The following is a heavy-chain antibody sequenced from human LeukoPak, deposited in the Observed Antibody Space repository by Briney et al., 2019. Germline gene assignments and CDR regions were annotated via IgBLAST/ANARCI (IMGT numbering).Heavy chain of an antibody. V-gene: IGHV3-21*01. D-gene: IGHD3-16*01. Sequence: PGGSLRLSCAASGFTFSSYSMNWVRQAPGKGLEWVSSISSSSSYIYYADSVKGRFTISRDNAKNSLYLQMNSLRAEDTAVYYCARDRGPGSYGIFDYWGQGTLVTVSS. CDR2: ISSSSSYI. J-gene: IGHJ4*02. CDR1: GFTFSSYS. CDR3: ARDRGPGSYGIFDY.